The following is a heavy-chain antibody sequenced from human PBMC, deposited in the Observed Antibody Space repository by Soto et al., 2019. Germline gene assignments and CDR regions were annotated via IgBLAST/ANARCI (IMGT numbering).Heavy chain of an antibody. CDR2: INPSGGST. CDR3: ATPGNYYDSSVPLDY. J-gene: IGHJ4*02. Sequence: GASVKVSCKASGYTFTSYYMHWVRQAPGQGLEWMGIINPSGGSTSYAQKFQGRVTMTRDTSTSTVYMELSSLRSEDTAVYYCATPGNYYDSSVPLDYWRQGTLVTVSS. V-gene: IGHV1-46*01. CDR1: GYTFTSYY. D-gene: IGHD3-22*01.